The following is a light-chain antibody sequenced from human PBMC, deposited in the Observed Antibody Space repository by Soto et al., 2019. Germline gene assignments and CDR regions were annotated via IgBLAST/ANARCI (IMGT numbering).Light chain of an antibody. V-gene: IGKV3-11*01. J-gene: IGKJ4*01. CDR1: QSVSSN. Sequence: EIVLTQSPTTVSLSPGERSTLSFMSSQSVSSNLAWYQQKPGQAPRLLIYNASNRATGIPARFSGSGSGTDFTLTISSLEPEDFAVYFCQHRAGWPPALTFGGGTKVDIK. CDR2: NAS. CDR3: QHRAGWPPALT.